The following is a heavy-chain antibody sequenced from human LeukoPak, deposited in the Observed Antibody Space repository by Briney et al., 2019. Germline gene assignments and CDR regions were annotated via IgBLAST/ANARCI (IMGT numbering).Heavy chain of an antibody. V-gene: IGHV3-21*04. CDR3: AKGERKWLARQPDY. CDR2: ISSGSSAI. Sequence: GGSLRLSCEASGFTFTTYSMTWVRQAPGKGLEWVSIISSGSSAIFSADALKGRFTISRDNAKKSLYLQMSSLKTEDTAFYYCAKGERKWLARQPDYWGQGTLVTVSS. CDR1: GFTFTTYS. D-gene: IGHD6-19*01. J-gene: IGHJ4*02.